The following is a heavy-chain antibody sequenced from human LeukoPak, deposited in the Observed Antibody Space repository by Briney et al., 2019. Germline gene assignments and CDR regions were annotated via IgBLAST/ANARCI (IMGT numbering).Heavy chain of an antibody. V-gene: IGHV3-7*01. CDR3: ARGLNTSPGVDY. D-gene: IGHD3-16*01. CDR2: IKEDGGQK. CDR1: GFTFSNYW. J-gene: IGHJ4*02. Sequence: GGSLRLSCAASGFTFSNYWMNWVRQAPGKGLEWVANIKEDGGQKYYVESVKGRFTVSRDNAKNSVYQQMSSLRDEDTAVYYCARGLNTSPGVDYWGQGTLVTVSS.